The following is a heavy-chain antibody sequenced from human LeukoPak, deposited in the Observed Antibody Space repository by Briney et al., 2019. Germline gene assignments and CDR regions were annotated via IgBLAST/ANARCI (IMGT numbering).Heavy chain of an antibody. CDR3: AKDPAIFGVVTSD. CDR1: GFTFSSYA. Sequence: GGSLRLSCAASGFTFSSYAMSWVRQAPGKGLEWVSAISGSGGSTYYADAVKGRFTISRDNSKNALYLQMNSLRAEDTAVYYCAKDPAIFGVVTSDWGQGTLVTVSS. J-gene: IGHJ4*02. CDR2: ISGSGGST. V-gene: IGHV3-23*01. D-gene: IGHD3-3*01.